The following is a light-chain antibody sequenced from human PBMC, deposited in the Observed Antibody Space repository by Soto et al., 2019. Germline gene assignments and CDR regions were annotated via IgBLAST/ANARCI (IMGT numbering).Light chain of an antibody. CDR1: QGVTTY. CDR3: QQLDSYPYS. Sequence: DIQLTQSPSFLSASVGDRVTITCRANQGVTTYLAWYQQNPEKAPNLLIYAASTLQSGVPSRFSGSGSGTEFTLTISSLQPEDSATYYCQQLDSYPYSFGQGTKLEIK. J-gene: IGKJ2*03. CDR2: AAS. V-gene: IGKV1-9*01.